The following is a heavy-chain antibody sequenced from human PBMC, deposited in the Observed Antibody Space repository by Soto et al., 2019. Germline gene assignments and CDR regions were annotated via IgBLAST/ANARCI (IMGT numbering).Heavy chain of an antibody. CDR3: AKGGRQWLVTSGFNY. CDR2: VSPDGRNT. Sequence: VQLVESGGGVVQPGRSLRLSCAASGFTFSDYAMHWVRQAPGKGLEWVADVSPDGRNTHYADSVKGRFTISRDSSKNTVSLEMTSLRAEDTAVYYCAKGGRQWLVTSGFNYWGQGALVTVSS. D-gene: IGHD6-19*01. J-gene: IGHJ4*02. CDR1: GFTFSDYA. V-gene: IGHV3-30*18.